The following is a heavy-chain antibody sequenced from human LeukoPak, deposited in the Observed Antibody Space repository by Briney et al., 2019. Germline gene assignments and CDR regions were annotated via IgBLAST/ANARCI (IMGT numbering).Heavy chain of an antibody. CDR2: ISYDGSNK. CDR3: AKDYGDYRDDYYGMDV. J-gene: IGHJ6*02. D-gene: IGHD4-17*01. CDR1: GFTFSSYG. Sequence: GGSLRLSCAASGFTFSSYGMHWVRQAPGKGLEWVAVISYDGSNKYYADSVKGRFTISRDNSKNTQYLQMNSLRAEDTAVYYCAKDYGDYRDDYYGMDVWGQGTTVTISS. V-gene: IGHV3-30*18.